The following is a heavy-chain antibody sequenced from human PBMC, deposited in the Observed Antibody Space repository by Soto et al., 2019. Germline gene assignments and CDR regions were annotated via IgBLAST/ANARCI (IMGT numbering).Heavy chain of an antibody. D-gene: IGHD3-22*01. J-gene: IGHJ4*02. Sequence: PGGSLRVSCAASGFTFSSYAMSWVRQAPGKGLEWVSAISGSGGSTYYADSVKGRFTISRDNSKNTLYLQMNSLRAEDTAVYYCAKVDEVVVITCRIDYWGQGTLVTVSS. V-gene: IGHV3-23*01. CDR2: ISGSGGST. CDR1: GFTFSSYA. CDR3: AKVDEVVVITCRIDY.